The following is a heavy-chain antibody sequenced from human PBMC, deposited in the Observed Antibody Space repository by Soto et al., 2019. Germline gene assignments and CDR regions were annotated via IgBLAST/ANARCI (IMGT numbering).Heavy chain of an antibody. Sequence: SETLSLTCTVSGGSISSGTFYWSWFRQHPGKGLEWIGYIYYTGNTYYNPSLKSRLTISVDTSKNQFSLTLSSVTAADTAVYYCARVGRVSNGGYLDYWGQGTLVTVSS. CDR2: IYYTGNT. CDR1: GGSISSGTFY. J-gene: IGHJ4*02. V-gene: IGHV4-31*03. CDR3: ARVGRVSNGGYLDY. D-gene: IGHD3-22*01.